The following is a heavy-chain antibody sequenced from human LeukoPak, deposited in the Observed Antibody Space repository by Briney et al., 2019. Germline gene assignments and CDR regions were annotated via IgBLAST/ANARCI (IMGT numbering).Heavy chain of an antibody. V-gene: IGHV3-23*01. CDR1: GFTFSSYA. J-gene: IGHJ4*02. D-gene: IGHD2-8*02. CDR2: ISGSGGST. CDR3: ATYRQVLLPFES. Sequence: GGSLRLSCAASGFTFSSYAMNWVRQAPGKGLEWVSAISGSGGSTYYADSVKGRFTISRDNSKNTLYLQMNSLRAEDTAVYYCATYRQVLLPFESWGQGTLVTVSS.